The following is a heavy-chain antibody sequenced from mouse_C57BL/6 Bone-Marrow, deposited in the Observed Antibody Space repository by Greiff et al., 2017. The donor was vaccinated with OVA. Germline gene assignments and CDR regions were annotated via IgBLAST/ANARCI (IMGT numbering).Heavy chain of an antibody. CDR3: AREGITTDYWYFDV. V-gene: IGHV5-4*01. D-gene: IGHD1-1*01. Sequence: EVQLVESGGGLVKPGGSLKLSCAASGFTFSSYAMSWVRQTPEKRLEWVATISDGGSYTYYPDNVKGRFTISRDNAKNNLYLQMSHLKSEDTAMYYCAREGITTDYWYFDVWGTGTTVTVSS. CDR1: GFTFSSYA. J-gene: IGHJ1*03. CDR2: ISDGGSYT.